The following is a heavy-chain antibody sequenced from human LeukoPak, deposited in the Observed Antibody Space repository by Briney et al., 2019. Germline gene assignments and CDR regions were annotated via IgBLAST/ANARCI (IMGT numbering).Heavy chain of an antibody. J-gene: IGHJ6*03. CDR1: GGSISSSSYY. V-gene: IGHV4-39*07. Sequence: SETLSLTCTVSGGSISSSSYYWGWIRQPPGKGLEWIGSIYYSGSTYYNPSLKSRVTISVDTSKNQFSLKLSSVTAADTAVYYCARAGTLSTIFGVVPHYDYYYMDVWGKGTTVTVSS. CDR3: ARAGTLSTIFGVVPHYDYYYMDV. D-gene: IGHD3-3*01. CDR2: IYYSGST.